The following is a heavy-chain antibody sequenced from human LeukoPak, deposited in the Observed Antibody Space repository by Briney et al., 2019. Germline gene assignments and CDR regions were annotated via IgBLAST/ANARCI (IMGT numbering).Heavy chain of an antibody. CDR2: TSGSGGST. CDR3: AKDPYAAAVTTYFDY. D-gene: IGHD4-17*01. J-gene: IGHJ4*02. CDR1: GFTFSSYA. V-gene: IGHV3-23*01. Sequence: AGGSLRLSCAASGFTFSSYAMSWVRQAPGKGLEWVSATSGSGGSTYYADSVKGRFTISRDNSKNTLYLQMNSLRAEDTAVYYCAKDPYAAAVTTYFDYWGQGTLVTVSS.